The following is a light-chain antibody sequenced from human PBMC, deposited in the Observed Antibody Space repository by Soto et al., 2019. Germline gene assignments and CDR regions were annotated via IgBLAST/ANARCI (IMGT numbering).Light chain of an antibody. CDR3: QQYNSYPWT. Sequence: DIQMTQSPSTLSASVGDRVTITCRASQSISSWLAWYQQKPGKAPKLLLYKASSLESGVPSRFSGSGSGTEVTLTISSLQPDDLATYYCQQYNSYPWTFGQGTKVEIK. J-gene: IGKJ1*01. V-gene: IGKV1-5*03. CDR1: QSISSW. CDR2: KAS.